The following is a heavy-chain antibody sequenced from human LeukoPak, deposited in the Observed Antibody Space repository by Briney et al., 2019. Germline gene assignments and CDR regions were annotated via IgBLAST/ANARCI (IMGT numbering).Heavy chain of an antibody. V-gene: IGHV4-34*01. CDR1: GGSFSGYY. D-gene: IGHD2-2*02. J-gene: IGHJ6*03. CDR2: INHSGST. Sequence: TSETLSLTCAVYGGSFSGYYWSWIRQPPGKGLEWIGEINHSGSTNYNPSLKSRVTISVDTSKNQFSLKLSSVTAADTAVYYCARVRRPIVVVPAAIYYYYYMDVWGKGTTVTVSS. CDR3: ARVRRPIVVVPAAIYYYYYMDV.